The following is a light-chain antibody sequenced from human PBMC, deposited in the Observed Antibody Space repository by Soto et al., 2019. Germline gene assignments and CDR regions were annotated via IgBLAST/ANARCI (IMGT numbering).Light chain of an antibody. CDR3: QQRANWPLT. Sequence: EIVFTQSPATLSLSPGERATLSCRASQSVINYLAWYQQKPGQAPRILIYDTSNRETGIPARFSGSGSGTECTRIISSLEPEDFEVYYCQQRANWPLTFGGGTKVDIK. CDR1: QSVINY. J-gene: IGKJ4*01. CDR2: DTS. V-gene: IGKV3-11*01.